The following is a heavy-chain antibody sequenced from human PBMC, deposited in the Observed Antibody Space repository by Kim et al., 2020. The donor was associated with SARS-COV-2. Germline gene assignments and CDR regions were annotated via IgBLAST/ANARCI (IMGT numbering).Heavy chain of an antibody. Sequence: SETLSLTCIVSSVSIGSYYWSWIRQSPGKGLEWIGYISYSGSTNYNPSLKSRVTISVDTSKNQFSLNLTSVTAADTAVYYCARDRMDYNMLTGWGGFWYFDLWGRGTLVTVSS. D-gene: IGHD3-9*01. V-gene: IGHV4-59*01. J-gene: IGHJ2*01. CDR1: SVSIGSYY. CDR2: ISYSGST. CDR3: ARDRMDYNMLTGWGGFWYFDL.